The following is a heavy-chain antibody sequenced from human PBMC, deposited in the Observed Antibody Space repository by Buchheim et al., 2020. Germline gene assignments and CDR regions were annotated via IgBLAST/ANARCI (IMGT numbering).Heavy chain of an antibody. CDR3: ARERNYYGSGSYNEYFQH. Sequence: VQLLESGGGLVQPGGSLRLSCAASGFTFSSYAMHWVRQAPGKGLEWVAVISYDGNNKYYADSVKGRFTISRDNSKNTLYLQMNSLRAEDTAVYYCARERNYYGSGSYNEYFQHWGQGTL. D-gene: IGHD3-10*01. J-gene: IGHJ1*01. V-gene: IGHV3-30-3*01. CDR1: GFTFSSYA. CDR2: ISYDGNNK.